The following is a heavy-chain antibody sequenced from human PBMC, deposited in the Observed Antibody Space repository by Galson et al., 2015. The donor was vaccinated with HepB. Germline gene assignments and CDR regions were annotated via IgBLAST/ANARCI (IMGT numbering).Heavy chain of an antibody. CDR1: GFTFSSYG. V-gene: IGHV3-33*08. J-gene: IGHJ4*02. CDR2: IWFDGSNE. D-gene: IGHD5-18*01. Sequence: SLRLSCAASGFTFSSYGMHWVRQAPGKGLEWVAVIWFDGSNEYYADSVKGRFTISRDNSKNTLYLQMDSLRAEDTAVYYCARGVGYSYGSGDYWGQGTLVTVSS. CDR3: ARGVGYSYGSGDY.